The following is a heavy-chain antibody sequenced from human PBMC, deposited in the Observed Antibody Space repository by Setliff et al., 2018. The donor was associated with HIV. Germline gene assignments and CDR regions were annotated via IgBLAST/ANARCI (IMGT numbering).Heavy chain of an antibody. CDR2: ISPKYGGT. CDR3: ARGRGQWAVREYFDQ. D-gene: IGHD1-26*01. CDR1: GYSFSDYY. V-gene: IGHV1-2*02. J-gene: IGHJ4*02. Sequence: ASVKVSCKASGYSFSDYYIHWVRQAPGHGFQWMGWISPKYGGTNYAQNFQGRVTMTRDPSISTAYMELKSLRSDDTAIYYCARGRGQWAVREYFDQWGQGTPVTVSS.